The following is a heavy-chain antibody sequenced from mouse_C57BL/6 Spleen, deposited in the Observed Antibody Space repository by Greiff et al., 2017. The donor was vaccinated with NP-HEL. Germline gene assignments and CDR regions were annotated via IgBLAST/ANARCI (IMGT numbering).Heavy chain of an antibody. J-gene: IGHJ4*01. CDR2: INPYNGGT. CDR1: GYTFTDYY. Sequence: EVQLQQSGPVLVKPGASVKMSCKASGYTFTDYYMNWVKQSHGKSLEWIGVINPYNGGTSYNQKFKGKATLTVDKSSSTAYMELNSLTSENSAVYYCARSKPREDMDYWGKGTSVTVDS. CDR3: ARSKPREDMDY. V-gene: IGHV1-19*01.